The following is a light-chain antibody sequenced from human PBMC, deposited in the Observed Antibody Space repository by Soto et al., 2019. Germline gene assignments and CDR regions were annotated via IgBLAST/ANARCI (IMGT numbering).Light chain of an antibody. CDR3: HQYNNCPPWT. CDR1: QSVSSN. Sequence: EIVMTQSPATLSVSPGERATLSCRASQSVSSNLAWYQQKPGQAPRLLIYGASTRATGIPARFSGSRSGTDFTLTISSVQSEDCGVYYGHQYNNCPPWTFGQGTKVEIK. CDR2: GAS. J-gene: IGKJ1*01. V-gene: IGKV3-15*01.